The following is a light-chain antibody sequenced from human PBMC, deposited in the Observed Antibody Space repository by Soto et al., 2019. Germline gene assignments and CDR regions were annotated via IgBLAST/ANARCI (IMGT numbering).Light chain of an antibody. Sequence: DIHMTQSPSSLSASVGDRVTIACRASQSVSSYLNWFQQRPGKAPKLLIYGASSLQSGVPSRFSGSGSGTDFTLTIHSLQPEDFATYFCQQSFSNPLTFGPGT. V-gene: IGKV1-39*01. CDR2: GAS. CDR1: QSVSSY. J-gene: IGKJ3*01. CDR3: QQSFSNPLT.